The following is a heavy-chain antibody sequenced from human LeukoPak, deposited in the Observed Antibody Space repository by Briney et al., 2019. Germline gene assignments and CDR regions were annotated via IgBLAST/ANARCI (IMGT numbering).Heavy chain of an antibody. CDR2: VNRGGAT. J-gene: IGHJ4*02. CDR1: GFTFNTYA. D-gene: IGHD2-21*02. CDR3: ATDGGDVSLNY. Sequence: GGSLRLSCVGSGFTFNTYALTWVRQAPGKRLEWLSLVNRGGATYYADSVRGRFTISRDNSKNTLYLQMSSLRAEDTAVYFCATDGGDVSLNYWGQGSLVTVSS. V-gene: IGHV3-23*01.